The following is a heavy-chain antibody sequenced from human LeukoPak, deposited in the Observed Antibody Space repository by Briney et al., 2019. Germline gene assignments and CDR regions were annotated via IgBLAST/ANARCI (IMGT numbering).Heavy chain of an antibody. D-gene: IGHD6-13*01. V-gene: IGHV3-23*01. CDR2: ISGSGGST. Sequence: PGGSLRLSCAASGFTFSSYAMSWVRQAPGKGLEWVSAISGSGGSTYYADSVKGRFTISRDNSKSTLYLQMNSLRAEDTAVYYCAKLSSFSSAAGEFDYWGQGTLVTVSS. CDR3: AKLSSFSSAAGEFDY. CDR1: GFTFSSYA. J-gene: IGHJ4*02.